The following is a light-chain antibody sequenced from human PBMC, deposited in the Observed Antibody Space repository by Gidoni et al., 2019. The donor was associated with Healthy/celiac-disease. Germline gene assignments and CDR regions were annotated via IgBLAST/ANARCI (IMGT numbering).Light chain of an antibody. CDR2: LGS. CDR3: MQALQTPMST. Sequence: DMGMTQSPLSLPVTPGEPASISCRSSQSLLHSNGYNYLDWYLQKPGQSPQLLIYLGSNRASGVPDRFSGSGSGTDFTLKISRVEAEDVGVSYCMQALQTPMSTFXQXTKLEIK. J-gene: IGKJ2*01. CDR1: QSLLHSNGYNY. V-gene: IGKV2-28*01.